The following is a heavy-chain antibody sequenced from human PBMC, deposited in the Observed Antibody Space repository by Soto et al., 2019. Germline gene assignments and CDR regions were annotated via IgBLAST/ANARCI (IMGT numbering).Heavy chain of an antibody. J-gene: IGHJ4*02. CDR1: GLAFSNFP. CDR2: IRGGSLDT. V-gene: IGHV3-23*01. Sequence: EVQLLEAGGTLVQPGGSLTLSCATSGLAFSNFPMIWVRRAPGKGLEWVSSIRGGSLDTHYADSVKGRFTVSRDNSKNLVYLHMSSLRAEDTAMYYSVSGTDDAFRHDFDYWGQGTLVTVSS. CDR3: VSGTDDAFRHDFDY. D-gene: IGHD3-16*01.